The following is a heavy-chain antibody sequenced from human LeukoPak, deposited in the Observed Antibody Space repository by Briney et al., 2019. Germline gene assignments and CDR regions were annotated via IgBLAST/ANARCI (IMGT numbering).Heavy chain of an antibody. CDR3: ARRNGGTYSLDY. CDR1: SGSVNSDTYS. CDR2: IFYSGNT. Sequence: SEILSLTCTVSSGSVNSDTYSWSWIRQPPGKGLEWIGYIFYSGNTNYNPSLKSRVTMSVDTSRNQFSLKLSSVTAADTALYFCARRNGGTYSLDYWGQGTPVTVSS. D-gene: IGHD1-26*01. J-gene: IGHJ4*02. V-gene: IGHV4-61*01.